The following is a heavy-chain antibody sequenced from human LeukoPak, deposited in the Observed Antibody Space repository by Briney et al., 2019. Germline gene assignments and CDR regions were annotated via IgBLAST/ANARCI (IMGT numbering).Heavy chain of an antibody. Sequence: GGSLRLSCEASGFTFGTFGMAWVRQSPGKGLQWVSGITGSSTWTYYAASVKGRFTVSRDNSQNTLHLQMNSLRADDTAVYYCTRELLSSGTGYFDLWGRGTLVTVSS. V-gene: IGHV3-23*01. CDR2: ITGSSTWT. CDR1: GFTFGTFG. D-gene: IGHD3-10*01. CDR3: TRELLSSGTGYFDL. J-gene: IGHJ2*01.